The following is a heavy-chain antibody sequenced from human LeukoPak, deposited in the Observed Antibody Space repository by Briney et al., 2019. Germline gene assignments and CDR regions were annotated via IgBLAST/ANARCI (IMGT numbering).Heavy chain of an antibody. V-gene: IGHV3-30*18. D-gene: IGHD6-19*01. CDR3: AKYSSGWYVQYYFDY. Sequence: GGSLRLSCAASGFTFSSYGMHWVRQAPGKGLEWVAVISYDGSNKYYADSVKGRFTISRDNSKNTLYLQMNSLRAEDTAVYYCAKYSSGWYVQYYFDYWGQGTLVTVSS. CDR2: ISYDGSNK. CDR1: GFTFSSYG. J-gene: IGHJ4*02.